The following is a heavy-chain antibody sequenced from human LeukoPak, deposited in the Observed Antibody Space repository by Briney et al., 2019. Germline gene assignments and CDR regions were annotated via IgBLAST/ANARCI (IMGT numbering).Heavy chain of an antibody. CDR2: ISSGTSYI. Sequence: GGSLRLSCAASGFPFSTYWMSWVRQAPGKGLEWVSSISSGTSYIYYADSVKGRFTISRDNAKNSLYLQMNSLRAEDTAVYYCARAGNYYGRHTNWFDPWGQGTLVTVSS. CDR1: GFPFSTYW. D-gene: IGHD3-10*01. J-gene: IGHJ5*02. V-gene: IGHV3-21*01. CDR3: ARAGNYYGRHTNWFDP.